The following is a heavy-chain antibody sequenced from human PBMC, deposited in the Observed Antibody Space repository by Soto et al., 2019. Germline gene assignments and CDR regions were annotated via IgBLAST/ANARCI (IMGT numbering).Heavy chain of an antibody. J-gene: IGHJ4*02. Sequence: QVQLVESGGGLVQPGRSLRLSCAASGFTFSSYGMHWGLQAPGKGLQWVAVISYDGSNKYYADSVKGRFTISRDNSKNTRYLQMNSLRADDRAVYYCAKGPRKRDGCNFAFDDWGQGTLVSVSS. CDR1: GFTFSSYG. CDR2: ISYDGSNK. CDR3: AKGPRKRDGCNFAFDD. V-gene: IGHV3-30*18. D-gene: IGHD3-3*02.